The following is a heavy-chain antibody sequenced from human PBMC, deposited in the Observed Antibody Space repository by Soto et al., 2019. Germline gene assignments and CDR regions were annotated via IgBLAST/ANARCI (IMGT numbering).Heavy chain of an antibody. Sequence: SETLSLTCAVSGGSISSSNWWCWVRQPPGKGQEWIEEIYHSGSTNYNTSLKSRVTISVDKSKNQFPLKLSSVTAADTAVYYCARDRDSSSADNWFDPWGQGTLVTVSS. CDR2: IYHSGST. CDR1: GGSISSSNW. D-gene: IGHD6-6*01. V-gene: IGHV4-4*02. J-gene: IGHJ5*02. CDR3: ARDRDSSSADNWFDP.